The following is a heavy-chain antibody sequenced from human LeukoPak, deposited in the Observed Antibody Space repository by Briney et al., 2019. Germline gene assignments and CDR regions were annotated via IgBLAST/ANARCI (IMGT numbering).Heavy chain of an antibody. CDR3: AELGITMIGGV. CDR1: GFTFSSYG. D-gene: IGHD3-10*02. J-gene: IGHJ6*04. Sequence: GGSLRLSCAASGFTFSSYGMGWVRQAPGKGLEWVSAISGSGGSTYYADSVKGRFTISRDNAKNSLYLQMNSLRAEDTAVYYCAELGITMIGGVWGKGTTVTISS. CDR2: ISGSGGST. V-gene: IGHV3-23*01.